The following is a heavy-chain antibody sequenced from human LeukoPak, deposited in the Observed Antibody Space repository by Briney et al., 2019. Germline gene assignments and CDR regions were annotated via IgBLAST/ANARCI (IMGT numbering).Heavy chain of an antibody. CDR3: AREGTMVRGVIIHYYYGMDV. CDR1: GYTFTSYG. D-gene: IGHD3-10*01. Sequence: GASVKVSCKASGYTFTSYGISWVRQAPGQGLEWMGWNSAYNGNTNYAQKLQGRVTMTTDTSTSTAYMELRSLRSDDTAVYYCAREGTMVRGVIIHYYYGMDVWGQGTTVTVSS. CDR2: NSAYNGNT. J-gene: IGHJ6*02. V-gene: IGHV1-18*01.